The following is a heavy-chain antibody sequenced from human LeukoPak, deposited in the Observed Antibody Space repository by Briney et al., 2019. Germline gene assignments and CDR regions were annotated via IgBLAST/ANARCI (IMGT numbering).Heavy chain of an antibody. CDR1: GFTFSRYE. CDR2: ISSSGSTI. CDR3: ASGTRIVGATLY. D-gene: IGHD1-26*01. J-gene: IGHJ4*02. V-gene: IGHV3-48*03. Sequence: GGSLRLSCAASGFTFSRYEMNWVRQAPGKGLEWVSYISSSGSTIYYADSVKGRFTISRDNAKNSLYLQMNSLRAEDTAVYYCASGTRIVGATLYWGQGTLVTVSS.